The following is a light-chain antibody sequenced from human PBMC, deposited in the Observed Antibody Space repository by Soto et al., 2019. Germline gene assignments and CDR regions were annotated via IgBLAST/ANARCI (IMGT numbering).Light chain of an antibody. Sequence: QSALTKPPSASGSPGQSVTISCTGTSSDVGGYNYVSWYQQYPGRAPKLMIYEVTKRPSGVPDRFSGSKSGNTASLTVSGLQAEDEDDYYCSSYAASNNFYFVFGGGTKLTVL. V-gene: IGLV2-8*01. CDR2: EVT. J-gene: IGLJ3*02. CDR3: SSYAASNNFYFV. CDR1: SSDVGGYNY.